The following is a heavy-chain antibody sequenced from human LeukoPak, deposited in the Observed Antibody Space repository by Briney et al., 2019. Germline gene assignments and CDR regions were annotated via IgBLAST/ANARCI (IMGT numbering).Heavy chain of an antibody. D-gene: IGHD1-26*01. Sequence: GGSLRLSCAASGFTFSSYDMHWVRQATGKGLEWVSAIGTAGDTYYPGSVKGRFTISRENAKNSLYLQMNSLRAEDTAVYYCARDGGYYSFDYWGQGTLVTVSS. CDR2: IGTAGDT. CDR3: ARDGGYYSFDY. CDR1: GFTFSSYD. V-gene: IGHV3-13*01. J-gene: IGHJ4*02.